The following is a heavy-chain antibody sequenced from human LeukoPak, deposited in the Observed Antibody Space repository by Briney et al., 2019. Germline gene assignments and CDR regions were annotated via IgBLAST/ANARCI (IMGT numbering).Heavy chain of an antibody. J-gene: IGHJ2*01. CDR3: ARLSTYYDILTGPSEPYFDL. Sequence: SETLSLTCTVSGYSISSGYYWGWIRQPPGKGLEWIGEINHSGSTNYNPSLKSRVTISVDTSKNQFSLKLSSVTAADTAVYYCARLSTYYDILTGPSEPYFDLWGRGTLVTVSS. CDR1: GYSISSGYY. CDR2: INHSGST. V-gene: IGHV4-38-2*02. D-gene: IGHD3-9*01.